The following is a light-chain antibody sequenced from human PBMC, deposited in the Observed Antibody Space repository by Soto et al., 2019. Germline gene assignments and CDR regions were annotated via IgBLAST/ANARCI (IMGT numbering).Light chain of an antibody. J-gene: IGLJ2*01. CDR2: RTA. CDR3: AAWDDSLSVVV. CDR1: SSNIGTNV. V-gene: IGLV1-47*01. Sequence: QSVVTQPPSASGTPGQRVTISCSGSSSNIGTNVVYWYQHLPGTAPKLLIYRTAQRPSGVPDRFSGSKSGTSASLAISGLRSEDEAEYFCAAWDDSLSVVVFGGGTKLTVL.